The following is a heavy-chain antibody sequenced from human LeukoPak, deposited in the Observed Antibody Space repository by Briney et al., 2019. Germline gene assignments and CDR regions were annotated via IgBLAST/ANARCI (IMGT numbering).Heavy chain of an antibody. Sequence: ASVKVSCKASGYTFTSYGISWVRQAPGQGLEWMGWISAYNGNTNYAQKLQGRVTMTTDTSTSTAYMELRSLRSEDTALYYCAKGDGDPYSSGWFLLHYWGQGTLVTVSS. CDR1: GYTFTSYG. D-gene: IGHD6-19*01. CDR3: AKGDGDPYSSGWFLLHY. V-gene: IGHV1-18*01. J-gene: IGHJ4*02. CDR2: ISAYNGNT.